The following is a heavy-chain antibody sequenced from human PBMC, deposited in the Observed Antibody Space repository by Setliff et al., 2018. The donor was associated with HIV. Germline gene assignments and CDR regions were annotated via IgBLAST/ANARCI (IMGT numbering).Heavy chain of an antibody. CDR2: IYYSGTI. V-gene: IGHV4-31*03. CDR3: ARGGYNGYELPFDG. Sequence: SETLSLTCNVSGDSISNNGFFWGWIRQHPGMGLEWIGSIYYSGTIYYNPSLKSRLIISLDTSKNQFSLKLRSVTAADTAVYYCARGGYNGYELPFDGWGQGTLVTVSS. J-gene: IGHJ4*02. CDR1: GDSISNNGFF. D-gene: IGHD5-12*01.